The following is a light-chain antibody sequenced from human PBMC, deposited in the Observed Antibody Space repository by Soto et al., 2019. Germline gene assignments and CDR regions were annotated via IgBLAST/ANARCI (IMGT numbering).Light chain of an antibody. Sequence: QSALTQPRSVSGSPGQSVTISCTGTNSDVGGYNYVSWYQQHPGKAPKVMIYDVSERPSGVPDRFSGSKSGNTASLTISGLQAEDEADYYCCSYAGSPRYVLGTGTKVTVL. CDR1: NSDVGGYNY. J-gene: IGLJ1*01. CDR3: CSYAGSPRYV. CDR2: DVS. V-gene: IGLV2-11*01.